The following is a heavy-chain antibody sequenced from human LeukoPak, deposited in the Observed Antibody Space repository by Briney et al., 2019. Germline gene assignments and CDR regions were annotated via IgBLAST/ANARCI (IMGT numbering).Heavy chain of an antibody. J-gene: IGHJ4*02. CDR3: AGTGSGWNYFDY. D-gene: IGHD6-19*01. CDR2: IYYSGST. Sequence: SSQTLSLTCTVSGGSISSGGYYWSWIRQHPGKGLEWIGYIYYSGSTYYNPSLKSRVTISVDTSKNQFSLKLSSVTAADTAVYYCAGTGSGWNYFDYWGQGTLVTVSS. V-gene: IGHV4-31*03. CDR1: GGSISSGGYY.